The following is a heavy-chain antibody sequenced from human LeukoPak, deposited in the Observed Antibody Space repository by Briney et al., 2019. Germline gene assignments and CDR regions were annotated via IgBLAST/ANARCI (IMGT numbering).Heavy chain of an antibody. CDR1: GGSISSGCYY. CDR3: ARAWGNWNFDY. V-gene: IGHV4-31*03. CDR2: IYYSGST. Sequence: SQTLSLTCTVSGGSISSGCYYWSWLPQHPGKGLEWIGYIYYSGSTYYNPSLKSRVTISIDTSKNQISLKLSSVTAADTAVYDCARAWGNWNFDYWGQGTLVTVSS. J-gene: IGHJ4*02. D-gene: IGHD1-20*01.